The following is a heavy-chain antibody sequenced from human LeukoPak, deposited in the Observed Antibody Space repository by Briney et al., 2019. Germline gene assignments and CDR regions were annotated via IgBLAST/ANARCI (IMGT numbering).Heavy chain of an antibody. D-gene: IGHD3-22*01. CDR3: ATYYYDSSGYYYLDY. CDR1: GYSFTSDW. V-gene: IGHV5-51*01. Sequence: RTGESLKISCKGSGYSFTSDWIGWVRQMPGKGLEWMGIIYPGDSDTRYSPSFQGQVTISADKPISTAYLQWSSLKASDTAMYYCATYYYDSSGYYYLDYWGQGTLVTVSS. CDR2: IYPGDSDT. J-gene: IGHJ4*02.